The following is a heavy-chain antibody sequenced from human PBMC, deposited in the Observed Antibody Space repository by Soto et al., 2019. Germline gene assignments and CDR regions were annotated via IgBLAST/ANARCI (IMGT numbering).Heavy chain of an antibody. CDR3: GRVVEGATRHTDLDS. V-gene: IGHV4-39*01. D-gene: IGHD2-21*01. Sequence: PSETLSLTCTVSGVSIHNSHSFWGWIRQPPGKGLEFIGTVYYSGGAHYNSSLKSRVTISVDTANNQVPLRMRSLTAADTAVYYCGRVVEGATRHTDLDSWGQGTLVTVSS. J-gene: IGHJ5*01. CDR1: GVSIHNSHSF. CDR2: VYYSGGA.